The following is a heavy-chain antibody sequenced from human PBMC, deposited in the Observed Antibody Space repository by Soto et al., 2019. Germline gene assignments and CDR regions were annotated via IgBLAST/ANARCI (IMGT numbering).Heavy chain of an antibody. CDR1: GFSLSTSGVG. J-gene: IGHJ5*02. CDR2: IYWDDDK. Sequence: QITLKESGPTLVKPTQTLTLTCTFSGFSLSTSGVGVGWIRQPPGKALEWLALIYWDDDKRYSPSLKRRLHITEDTSKNRGVLTMTNIDPVDTATSYRAYRPPLVRGVMGDWFDPWGQGTLFTVSS. CDR3: AYRPPLVRGVMGDWFDP. V-gene: IGHV2-5*02. D-gene: IGHD3-10*01.